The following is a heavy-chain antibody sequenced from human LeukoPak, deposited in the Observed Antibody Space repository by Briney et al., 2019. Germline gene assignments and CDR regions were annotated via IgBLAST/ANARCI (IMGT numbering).Heavy chain of an antibody. D-gene: IGHD3-22*01. V-gene: IGHV1-2*02. CDR2: INPNSGDT. CDR1: GYTFTGYY. Sequence: ASVKVSCKASGYTFTGYYLHWVRQAPGQGLEWMGWINPNSGDTNYAQKFQGRVTMTRDTSISTAYMELSRLRSDDTAVFYCARGDSSPYYFFDYWGQGTLVTVSS. J-gene: IGHJ4*02. CDR3: ARGDSSPYYFFDY.